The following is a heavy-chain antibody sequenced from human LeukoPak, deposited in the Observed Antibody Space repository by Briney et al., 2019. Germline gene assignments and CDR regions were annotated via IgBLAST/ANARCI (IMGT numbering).Heavy chain of an antibody. J-gene: IGHJ5*02. CDR1: GGSISSGGYY. Sequence: SETLSLTCTVSGGSISSGGYYWSWIRQHPGKGLEWIGYIYYNGSTYYNPSLKSRVTISVDTSKNQFSLKLSSVTAADTAVYFCARTRNYYAGFDPWGQGTLVTVSS. CDR2: IYYNGST. D-gene: IGHD3-10*01. CDR3: ARTRNYYAGFDP. V-gene: IGHV4-31*03.